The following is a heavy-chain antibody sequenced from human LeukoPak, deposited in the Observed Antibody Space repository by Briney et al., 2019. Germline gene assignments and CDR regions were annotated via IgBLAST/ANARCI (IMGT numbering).Heavy chain of an antibody. J-gene: IGHJ4*02. V-gene: IGHV3-30*04. CDR3: AKDLWGSGSLLDY. D-gene: IGHD1-26*01. Sequence: AGGSLRLSCAASGFTFSSYAMHWVRQAPGKGLEWVAVISYDGSNKYYADSVKGRFTISRDNSKNTLYLQMNSLRAEDTAVYYCAKDLWGSGSLLDYWGQGTLVTVSS. CDR2: ISYDGSNK. CDR1: GFTFSSYA.